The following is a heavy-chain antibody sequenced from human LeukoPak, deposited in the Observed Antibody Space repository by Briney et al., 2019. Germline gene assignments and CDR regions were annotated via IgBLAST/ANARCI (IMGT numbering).Heavy chain of an antibody. D-gene: IGHD3-10*01. CDR3: ARGDGSGYLDY. Sequence: PSETLSLTCTVSGGSISSSSYYWGWIRQPPGKGLEWIGEINHSGSTNYNPSLKSRVTISVDTSKNQFSLKLSSVTAADTAVYYCARGDGSGYLDYWGQGTLVTVSS. CDR1: GGSISSSSYY. J-gene: IGHJ4*02. V-gene: IGHV4-39*07. CDR2: INHSGST.